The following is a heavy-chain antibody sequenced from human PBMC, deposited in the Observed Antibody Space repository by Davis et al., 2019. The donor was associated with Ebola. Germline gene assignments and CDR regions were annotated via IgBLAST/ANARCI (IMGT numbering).Heavy chain of an antibody. J-gene: IGHJ4*02. Sequence: MPSETLSLTCAVYGGSFTYYYWTWIRQTPGKGLKWIGEINHTGSTNYNPSLKSRVTISVDTSKNQFSLKLSSVTAADTAVYYCVRRSNLSFDYWGQGTLVTVSS. CDR1: GGSFTYYY. CDR2: INHTGST. D-gene: IGHD2-2*01. V-gene: IGHV4-34*01. CDR3: VRRSNLSFDY.